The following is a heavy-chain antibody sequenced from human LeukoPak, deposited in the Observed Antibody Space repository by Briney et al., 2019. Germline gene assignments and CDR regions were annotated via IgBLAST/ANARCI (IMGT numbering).Heavy chain of an antibody. CDR2: INTDGSAT. CDR1: GFTFSSYA. J-gene: IGHJ4*02. D-gene: IGHD6-19*01. CDR3: AGNDKWLTSY. Sequence: GGSLRLSCAGSGFTFSSYAMSWVRQAPGKGLVWVSRINTDGSATTYADSVRGRFTISRDNAKNTVYLQMNSLSADDTGVYYCAGNDKWLTSYWGQGTLVTVSS. V-gene: IGHV3-74*03.